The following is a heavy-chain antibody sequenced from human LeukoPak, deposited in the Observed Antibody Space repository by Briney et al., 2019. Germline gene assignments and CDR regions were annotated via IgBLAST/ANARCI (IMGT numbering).Heavy chain of an antibody. CDR1: GYTFTSYD. Sequence: GASVKVSCKASGYTFTSYDINWVRQATGQGLEWMGWTNPNSGNAGYAQKFLGRVTITTNTALSTAYMELSSLRSEDTAVYYCARVLKKYCSGDDCYRPRGYYYFMEVWGKGTTVTVSS. J-gene: IGHJ6*03. CDR2: TNPNSGNA. V-gene: IGHV1-8*03. D-gene: IGHD2-15*01. CDR3: ARVLKKYCSGDDCYRPRGYYYFMEV.